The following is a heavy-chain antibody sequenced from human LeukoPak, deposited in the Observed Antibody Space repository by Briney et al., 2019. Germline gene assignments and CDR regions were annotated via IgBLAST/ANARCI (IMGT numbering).Heavy chain of an antibody. J-gene: IGHJ4*02. V-gene: IGHV3-23*01. CDR1: GFTFSSYA. CDR2: ISGSGGST. D-gene: IGHD6-19*01. CDR3: AKADSSGWYYFDY. Sequence: GGSLRLSCAASGFTFSSYAMSWVRQAPGKGLEWVSAISGSGGSTYYADSVKGRFTISRDNSKNTLYLQMISLRAEDTAVYYCAKADSSGWYYFDYWGQGTLVTVSS.